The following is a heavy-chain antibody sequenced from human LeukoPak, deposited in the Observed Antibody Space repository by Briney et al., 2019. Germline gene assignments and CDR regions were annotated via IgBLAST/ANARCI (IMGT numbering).Heavy chain of an antibody. Sequence: GASVKVSCKASGGTFSSYAISWVRQAPGQGLEWMGGIIPIFGTANYAQKFQGRVTITADESTSTAYMELSSLRSEDRVVYYCARRRGTYYDSLTGYYNRSWFDPWGQGTLVTVSS. V-gene: IGHV1-69*13. CDR1: GGTFSSYA. CDR3: ARRRGTYYDSLTGYYNRSWFDP. D-gene: IGHD3-9*01. J-gene: IGHJ5*02. CDR2: IIPIFGTA.